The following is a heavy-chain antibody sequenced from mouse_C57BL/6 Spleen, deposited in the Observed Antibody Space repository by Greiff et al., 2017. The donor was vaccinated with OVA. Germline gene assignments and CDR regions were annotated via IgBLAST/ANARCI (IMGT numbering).Heavy chain of an antibody. J-gene: IGHJ2*01. CDR2: ISDGGSYT. CDR1: GFTFSSYA. CDR3: ARSYYSNYEVLYYFDY. V-gene: IGHV5-4*01. Sequence: EVQRVESGGGLVKPGGSLKLSCAASGFTFSSYAMSWVRQTPEKRLEWVATISDGGSYTYYPDNVKGRFTISRDNAKNNLYLQMSHLKSEDTAMYYCARSYYSNYEVLYYFDYWGQGTTLTVSS. D-gene: IGHD2-5*01.